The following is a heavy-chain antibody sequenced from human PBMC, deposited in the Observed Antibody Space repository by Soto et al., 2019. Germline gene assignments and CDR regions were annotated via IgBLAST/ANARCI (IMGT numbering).Heavy chain of an antibody. CDR2: INNSVNT. J-gene: IGHJ4*02. CDR1: GGSVSNGFYS. CDR3: ARLGGYYQAFDN. D-gene: IGHD3-3*01. Sequence: PSETLSLTCAVSGGSVSNGFYSWSWIRQSPGRGLEWIGEINNSVNTNNNPSLQSRVTISVDTSKNQFSLKLSSVTAADTAVYYCARLGGYYQAFDNWGQGTLVTV. V-gene: IGHV4-61*01.